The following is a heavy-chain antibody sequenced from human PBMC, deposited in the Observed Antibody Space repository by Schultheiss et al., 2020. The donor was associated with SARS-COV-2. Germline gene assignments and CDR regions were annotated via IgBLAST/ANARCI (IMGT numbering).Heavy chain of an antibody. V-gene: IGHV4-34*01. CDR1: GGSFTGHY. Sequence: SETLSLTCAVSGGSFTGHYWTWIRQPPGKGLEWIGSMYKSGGTYYNPSLKSRVTIFVDTSKKQFFLRLTSVTAADTATYYCARLHWILGIVDYWGQGTLVTVSS. CDR2: MYKSGGT. CDR3: ARLHWILGIVDY. D-gene: IGHD2-21*01. J-gene: IGHJ4*02.